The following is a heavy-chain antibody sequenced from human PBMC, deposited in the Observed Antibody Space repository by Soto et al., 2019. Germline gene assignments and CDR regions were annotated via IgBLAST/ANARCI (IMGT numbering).Heavy chain of an antibody. CDR2: IYYSGST. Sequence: PSETLSLTCTVSGGSISSNNYYWGWIRQPPGKGLEWIGSIYYSGSTYYNPSLKSRVTISVDTSKNQFSLKLTSVTAADAALYYCARDFFDSSDYTTNWFDPWGQGTLVTVSS. J-gene: IGHJ5*02. CDR1: GGSISSNNYY. CDR3: ARDFFDSSDYTTNWFDP. V-gene: IGHV4-39*01. D-gene: IGHD3-22*01.